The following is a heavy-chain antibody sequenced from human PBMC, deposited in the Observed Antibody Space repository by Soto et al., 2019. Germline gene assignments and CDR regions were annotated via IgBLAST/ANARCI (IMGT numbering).Heavy chain of an antibody. V-gene: IGHV1-69*13. CDR2: IIPIFGTA. D-gene: IGHD1-1*01. CDR3: ARDSNPVGNYYYGMAV. J-gene: IGHJ6*02. CDR1: GGTFSSYA. Sequence: SVKVSCKASGGTFSSYAISWVRQAPGQGLEWMGGIIPIFGTANYAQKFQGRVTITADESTSTAYMELGSLRSEDTAVYYCARDSNPVGNYYYGMAVWGQGTTVTVSS.